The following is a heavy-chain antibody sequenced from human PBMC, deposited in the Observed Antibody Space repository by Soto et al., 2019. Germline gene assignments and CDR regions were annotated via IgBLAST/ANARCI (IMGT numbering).Heavy chain of an antibody. CDR2: IYYSGST. CDR3: ARVPGYCSSTSCPYGMDV. J-gene: IGHJ6*02. D-gene: IGHD2-2*01. Sequence: SETLSLTCTVLGGSISSYYWSWIRQPPGKGLEWIGYIYYSGSTNYNPSLKSRVTISVDTSKNQFSLKLSSVTAADTAVYYCARVPGYCSSTSCPYGMDVWGQGTTVTVSS. V-gene: IGHV4-59*01. CDR1: GGSISSYY.